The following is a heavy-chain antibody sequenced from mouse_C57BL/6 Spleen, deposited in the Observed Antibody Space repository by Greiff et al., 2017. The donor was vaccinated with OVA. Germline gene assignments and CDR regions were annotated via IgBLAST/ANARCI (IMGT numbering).Heavy chain of an antibody. Sequence: LVESGAELARPGASVKMSCKASGYTFTSYTMHWVKQRPGQGLEWIGYINPSSGYTKYNQKFKDKATLTADKSSSTAYMQLSSLTSEDSAVYYCARWGTAQATGFAYWGQGTLVTVSA. CDR2: INPSSGYT. V-gene: IGHV1-4*01. D-gene: IGHD3-1*01. CDR1: GYTFTSYT. CDR3: ARWGTAQATGFAY. J-gene: IGHJ3*01.